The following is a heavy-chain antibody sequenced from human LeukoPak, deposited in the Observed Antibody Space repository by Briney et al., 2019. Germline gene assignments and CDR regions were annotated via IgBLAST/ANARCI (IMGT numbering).Heavy chain of an antibody. V-gene: IGHV3-48*03. J-gene: IGHJ3*02. CDR1: GFTFSSYE. CDR2: ISASGNTI. D-gene: IGHD1-1*01. Sequence: GGSLRLSCAASGFTFSSYEMNWVRQAPGKGLEWVSYISASGNTIYYADSVKGRFTISRDSAKNSLYLQMSSLRAEDTAVYYCAREVQEAFDIWGQVTMVTVSS. CDR3: AREVQEAFDI.